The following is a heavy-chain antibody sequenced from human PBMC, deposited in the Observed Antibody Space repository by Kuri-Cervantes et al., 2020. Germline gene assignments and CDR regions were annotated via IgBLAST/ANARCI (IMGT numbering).Heavy chain of an antibody. D-gene: IGHD2-2*02. Sequence: GESLKISCAASGFTFSSYGMHWVRQAPGKGLEWVAVISYDGSNKYYADSVKGRFTISRDNSKNTLYLQMNSLRAEDTAVYYCRRYCSSTSCYNWYFDLWGRGTLVTVSS. V-gene: IGHV3-30*03. CDR3: RRYCSSTSCYNWYFDL. CDR1: GFTFSSYG. CDR2: ISYDGSNK. J-gene: IGHJ2*01.